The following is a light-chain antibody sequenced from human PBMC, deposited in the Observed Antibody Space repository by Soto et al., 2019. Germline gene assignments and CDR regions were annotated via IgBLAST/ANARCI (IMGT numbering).Light chain of an antibody. J-gene: IGKJ1*01. CDR3: QQYGSSPWT. Sequence: EIVLTQSTGTLSLSPGERATLSCRASQSVSSSYLAWYQQKPGQAPRLLIYGASSMATGIPDRFSGSGSGTDLTLTISRLEPEDFSVYYCQQYGSSPWTFGQGTKVEIK. CDR1: QSVSSSY. CDR2: GAS. V-gene: IGKV3-20*01.